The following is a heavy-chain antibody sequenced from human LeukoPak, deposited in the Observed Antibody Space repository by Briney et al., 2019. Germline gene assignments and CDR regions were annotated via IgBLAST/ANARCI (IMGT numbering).Heavy chain of an antibody. CDR2: IWYDGSNK. CDR1: GFTFSCYA. V-gene: IGHV3-33*06. J-gene: IGHJ4*02. Sequence: GRSLRLSFAASGFTFSCYAMHWVRQAPGKGLEWVALIWYDGSNKYYADSVKGRFTISRDNTKNTLYLQMNSLRAEDTAVYYCAKDPYDSRGYTFDYSRQGTLVTVSS. CDR3: AKDPYDSRGYTFDY. D-gene: IGHD3-22*01.